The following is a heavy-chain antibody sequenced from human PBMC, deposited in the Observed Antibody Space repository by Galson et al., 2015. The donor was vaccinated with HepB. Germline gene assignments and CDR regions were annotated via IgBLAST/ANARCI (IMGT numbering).Heavy chain of an antibody. V-gene: IGHV3-33*01. CDR1: GFTFKSYA. J-gene: IGHJ6*03. CDR3: ARDASGVVPAPMSYMDV. Sequence: SLRLSCAASGFTFKSYAMHWVRPAPGKGLDWVAVIWLDGRKTYYGDSVQGRFTVSRDNSKNTVYLQMSSLRVEDTAVYYCARDASGVVPAPMSYMDVWGKGTTVTVSS. CDR2: IWLDGRKT. D-gene: IGHD3-10*01.